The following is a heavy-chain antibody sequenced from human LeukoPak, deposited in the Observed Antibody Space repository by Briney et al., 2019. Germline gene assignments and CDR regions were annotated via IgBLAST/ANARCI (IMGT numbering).Heavy chain of an antibody. Sequence: GASVKVSCKASGYTFTSYGISWVRQAPGQGLEWMGRIIPILGIANYAQKFQGRVTITADKSTSTAYMELSSLRSEDTAVYYCARDLPPDYYGSGSYPWGYWGQGTLVTVSS. CDR1: GYTFTSYG. J-gene: IGHJ4*02. CDR3: ARDLPPDYYGSGSYPWGY. CDR2: IIPILGIA. V-gene: IGHV1-69*04. D-gene: IGHD3-10*01.